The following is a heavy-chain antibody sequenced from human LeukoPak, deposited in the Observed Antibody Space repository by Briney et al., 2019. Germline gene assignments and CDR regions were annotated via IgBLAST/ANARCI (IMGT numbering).Heavy chain of an antibody. Sequence: PSETLSLTCTVSGGSISSYYWSWIRQPAGKGLEWIGRIYTSGSTNYNPSLKSRVTMSVDTSKNQFSLKLSSVTAADTAVYYCAREIKTYYYDSSGYLRRGAFDIWGQGTMVTVSS. CDR3: AREIKTYYYDSSGYLRRGAFDI. D-gene: IGHD3-22*01. J-gene: IGHJ3*02. CDR1: GGSISSYY. V-gene: IGHV4-4*07. CDR2: IYTSGST.